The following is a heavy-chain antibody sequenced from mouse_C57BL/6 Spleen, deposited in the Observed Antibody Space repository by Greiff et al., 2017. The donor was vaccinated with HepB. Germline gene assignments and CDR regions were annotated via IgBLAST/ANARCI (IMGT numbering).Heavy chain of an antibody. Sequence: EVMLVESGGGLVKPGGSLKLSCAASGFTFSSYTMSWVRQTPEKRLEWVATIRGGGGNIYYPDNVKGRFTISRDNAKNTLYLQMSSLGSEDTALYYCARRLRQRNDIDYWGQGTTLTVSS. V-gene: IGHV5-9*01. CDR1: GFTFSSYT. CDR3: ARRLRQRNDIDY. D-gene: IGHD6-1*01. CDR2: IRGGGGNI. J-gene: IGHJ2*01.